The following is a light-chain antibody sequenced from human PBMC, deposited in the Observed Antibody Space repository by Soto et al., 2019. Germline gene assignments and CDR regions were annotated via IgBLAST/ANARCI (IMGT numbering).Light chain of an antibody. CDR2: EVT. Sequence: QSALTQPASVSGSPGQSITISCTGTRSDIGGYDYVSWYQHHPGKAPKLILYEVTNRPSGVSDRFSGSRSGNTASLTISGIQAEDGADYYCHSYTSSSTYVFGTGTKVTVL. CDR3: HSYTSSSTYV. J-gene: IGLJ1*01. V-gene: IGLV2-14*01. CDR1: RSDIGGYDY.